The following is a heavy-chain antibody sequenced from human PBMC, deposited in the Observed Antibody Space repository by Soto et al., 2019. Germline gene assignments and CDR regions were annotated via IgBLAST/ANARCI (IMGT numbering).Heavy chain of an antibody. D-gene: IGHD3-22*01. CDR2: IYYTGST. V-gene: IGHV4-59*12. CDR3: ARLLQITMRVVIFDY. Sequence: SETLSLTCSVSGGSISSDYWSWIRQPPGKGLERIGYIYYTGSTNYNPSLKSRVTISVNTSKNQFSLNLTSVSAADTAVYYCARLLQITMRVVIFDYWGQGALVTVSS. CDR1: GGSISSDY. J-gene: IGHJ4*02.